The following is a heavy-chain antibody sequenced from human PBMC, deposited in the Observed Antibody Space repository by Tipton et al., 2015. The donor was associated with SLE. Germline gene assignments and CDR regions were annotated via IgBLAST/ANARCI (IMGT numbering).Heavy chain of an antibody. CDR3: ARGDHYESSGSLDY. Sequence: TLSLTCTVSGYSISSGYYWGWIRQPPGKGLEWIGTIYHSGSTYYNPSLKSRVTISVDTSKIQFSLKLRSVTAADTAVYYCARGDHYESSGSLDYWGQGTLVTVSS. CDR2: IYHSGST. CDR1: GYSISSGYY. J-gene: IGHJ4*02. V-gene: IGHV4-38-2*02. D-gene: IGHD3-22*01.